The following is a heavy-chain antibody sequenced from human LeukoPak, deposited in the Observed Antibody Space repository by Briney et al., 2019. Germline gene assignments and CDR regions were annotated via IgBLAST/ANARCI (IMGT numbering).Heavy chain of an antibody. V-gene: IGHV3-64*01. Sequence: PGGSLRLSCAASGLIVSSYSMHWVRQAPGKGLEYVSAISANGRNTYYASSVKGRFTISRDNSKNTLYLQMGSLRAEDLAVYYCARVGLGGGLDYWGQGTLVTVSS. CDR2: ISANGRNT. J-gene: IGHJ4*02. CDR1: GLIVSSYS. D-gene: IGHD3-16*01. CDR3: ARVGLGGGLDY.